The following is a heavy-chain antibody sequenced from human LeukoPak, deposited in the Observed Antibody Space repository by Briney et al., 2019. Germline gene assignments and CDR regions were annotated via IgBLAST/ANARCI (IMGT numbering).Heavy chain of an antibody. D-gene: IGHD3-3*01. CDR2: ISSSSSYI. CDR1: GFTFDDYA. CDR3: ARVSFGSVIIRPFDY. V-gene: IGHV3-21*01. Sequence: PGGSLRLSCAASGFTFDDYAMHWVRQAPGKGLEWVSSISSSSSYIYYADSVKGRFTISRDNAKNSLYLQMNSLRAEDTAVYYCARVSFGSVIIRPFDYWGQGTLVTVSS. J-gene: IGHJ4*02.